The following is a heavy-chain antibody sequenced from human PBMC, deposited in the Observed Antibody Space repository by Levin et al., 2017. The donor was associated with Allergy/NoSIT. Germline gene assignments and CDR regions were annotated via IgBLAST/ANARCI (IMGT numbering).Heavy chain of an antibody. CDR1: GSTFTGYY. CDR2: INPNSGGT. J-gene: IGHJ5*02. CDR3: ARVRGSHHRWFDP. D-gene: IGHD1-14*01. Sequence: PGGSLRLSCKASGSTFTGYYMHWVRQAPGQGLEWMGWINPNSGGTNYAQKFQGRVTMTRDTSISTAYMELSRLRSDDTAVYYCARVRGSHHRWFDPWGQGTLVTVSS. V-gene: IGHV1-2*02.